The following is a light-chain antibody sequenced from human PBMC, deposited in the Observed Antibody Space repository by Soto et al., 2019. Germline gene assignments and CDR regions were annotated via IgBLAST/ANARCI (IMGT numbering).Light chain of an antibody. CDR3: QHYNSYSEA. V-gene: IGKV1-5*01. CDR1: QSIGDS. CDR2: DVS. J-gene: IGKJ1*01. Sequence: DIQMTQSPSTLSASVGDRVTITCRASQSIGDSLAWYQQKPGKAPYLLISDVSSLERGVPSRFSGSGSGTEFTLTISGLQPDDFATYYCQHYNSYSEAFGQGTKVDI.